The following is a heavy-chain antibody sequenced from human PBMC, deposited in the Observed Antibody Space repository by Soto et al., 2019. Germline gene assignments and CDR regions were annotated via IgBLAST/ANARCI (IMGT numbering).Heavy chain of an antibody. D-gene: IGHD6-13*01. Sequence: ASVKVSCKASGGTFSSYTISWVRQAPGQGLEWMGRIIPILGIANYAQKFQGRVTITADKSTSTAYMELSSLRSEDTAVYYCARTTGYPAAGPRGVDYFDYWGQGTLVTVSS. V-gene: IGHV1-69*02. CDR2: IIPILGIA. CDR3: ARTTGYPAAGPRGVDYFDY. CDR1: GGTFSSYT. J-gene: IGHJ4*02.